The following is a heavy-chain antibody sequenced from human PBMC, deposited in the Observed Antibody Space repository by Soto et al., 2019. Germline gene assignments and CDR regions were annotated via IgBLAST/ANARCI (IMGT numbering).Heavy chain of an antibody. CDR3: ARLREEYCSSASCKRNYYYYYIDV. Sequence: QVQLQESGPGLVKPSETLSLTCTVSGGSISSNHWSWIRQPPGRGLEWIGYIYHSGSTNYSPSLKMRVTISVDTSKNQFSLRLSSVTAADTAVYYCARLREEYCSSASCKRNYYYYYIDVWGKGTTVTVSS. CDR2: IYHSGST. CDR1: GGSISSNH. J-gene: IGHJ6*03. D-gene: IGHD2-2*01. V-gene: IGHV4-59*08.